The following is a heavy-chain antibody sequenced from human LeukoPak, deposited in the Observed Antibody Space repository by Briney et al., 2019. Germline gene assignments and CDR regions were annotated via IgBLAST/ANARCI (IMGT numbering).Heavy chain of an antibody. CDR1: GGSISSRSYY. V-gene: IGHV4-39*01. Sequence: SETRSLTCTVSGGSISSRSYYWGWIRQPPGKGLEWIGSIYYSGSTYYNSSLKSRVTISVDTSKNQFSLKLTSVTAADTAVYYCARKGDVVVVAGNWFDPWGQGTLVIVSS. CDR3: ARKGDVVVVAGNWFDP. D-gene: IGHD2-15*01. J-gene: IGHJ5*02. CDR2: IYYSGST.